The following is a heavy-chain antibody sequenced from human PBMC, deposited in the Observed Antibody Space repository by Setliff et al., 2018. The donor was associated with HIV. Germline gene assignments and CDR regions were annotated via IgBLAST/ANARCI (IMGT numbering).Heavy chain of an antibody. D-gene: IGHD3-10*01. CDR1: GGTFSSYA. Sequence: ASVKVSCKASGGTFSSYAISWVRQAPGQGLEWMGGIIPIFGTLNYAQKFQGRVTITTDASTSTAYMELSSLRSEDTAVYYCARVSSFNKIIREAFDIWGQGTLVTVSS. CDR2: IIPIFGTL. CDR3: ARVSSFNKIIREAFDI. J-gene: IGHJ3*02. V-gene: IGHV1-69*05.